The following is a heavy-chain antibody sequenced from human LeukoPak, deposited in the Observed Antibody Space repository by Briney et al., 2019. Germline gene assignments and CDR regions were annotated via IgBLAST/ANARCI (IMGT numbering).Heavy chain of an antibody. V-gene: IGHV4-34*01. CDR3: ARRGTIFGVVIMRFGFDP. Sequence: SETLSLTCAVYGGSFSGYYWSWIRQPPGKGLEWIGEINHSGSTNYNPSLKSRVTISVDTSKNQFSLKLSSVTAADTAVYYCARRGTIFGVVIMRFGFDPWGQGTLVTVSS. D-gene: IGHD3-3*01. CDR2: INHSGST. J-gene: IGHJ5*02. CDR1: GGSFSGYY.